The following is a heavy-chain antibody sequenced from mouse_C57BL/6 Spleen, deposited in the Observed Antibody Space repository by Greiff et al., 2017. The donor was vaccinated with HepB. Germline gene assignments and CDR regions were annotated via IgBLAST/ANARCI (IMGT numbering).Heavy chain of an antibody. D-gene: IGHD1-1*01. J-gene: IGHJ2*01. CDR2: IYPGGGYT. Sequence: VQLQQSGAELVRPGTSVKMSCKASGYTFTNYWIGWAKQRPGHGLEWIGDIYPGGGYTTYNEKFKGKATLTADKSSSTAYMQFSSLTSEDSAIYYCARLGDYGSSYDFDYWGQGTTLTVSS. CDR3: ARLGDYGSSYDFDY. V-gene: IGHV1-63*01. CDR1: GYTFTNYW.